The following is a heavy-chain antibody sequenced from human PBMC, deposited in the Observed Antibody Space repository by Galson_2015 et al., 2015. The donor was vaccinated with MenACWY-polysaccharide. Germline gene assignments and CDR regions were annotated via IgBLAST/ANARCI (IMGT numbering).Heavy chain of an antibody. J-gene: IGHJ4*02. Sequence: SVKVSCKASGYTFTSNGISWVRQAPVQGLEWMGWISTYNGNTDNAQKFQGRVAMTTDTSTATAFMELRSLGSDDTAVYYCARDGSSSTAPRPSKYWGQGTLVTVSS. CDR1: GYTFTSNG. D-gene: IGHD6-6*01. CDR2: ISTYNGNT. CDR3: ARDGSSSTAPRPSKY. V-gene: IGHV1-18*01.